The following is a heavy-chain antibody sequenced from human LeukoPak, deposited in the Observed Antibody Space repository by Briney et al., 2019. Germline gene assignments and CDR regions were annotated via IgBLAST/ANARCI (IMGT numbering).Heavy chain of an antibody. J-gene: IGHJ4*02. V-gene: IGHV3-21*01. CDR3: ARVPGGPYGSGSYSPDY. CDR1: GFTFSSYS. D-gene: IGHD3-10*01. Sequence: GGSLRLSCAASGFTFSSYSMNWVRQAPGKGLEWVSSISSSSSYIYYADSVKGRFTISRDNAKNSLYLQMNSLRAEDTAVYYCARVPGGPYGSGSYSPDYWGQGTLVTVSS. CDR2: ISSSSSYI.